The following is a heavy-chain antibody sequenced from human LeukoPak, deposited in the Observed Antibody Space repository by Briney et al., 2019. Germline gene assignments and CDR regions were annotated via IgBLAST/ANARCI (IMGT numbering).Heavy chain of an antibody. Sequence: SGGSLRLSCAASGFTFRSHGMNWVRQAPGKGLEWVSGISPSGGITYYTDSVKGRFTISRDNSKNTQSLQMNSLRAEDTAVYFCAKDQTPYYWGQGTLVTVSS. J-gene: IGHJ4*02. CDR1: GFTFRSHG. CDR2: ISPSGGIT. CDR3: AKDQTPYY. V-gene: IGHV3-23*01.